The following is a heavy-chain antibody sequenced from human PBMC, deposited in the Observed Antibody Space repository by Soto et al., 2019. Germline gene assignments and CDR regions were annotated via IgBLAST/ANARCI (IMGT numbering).Heavy chain of an antibody. Sequence: VQLVESGGGLVKPGGSLRLSCAASGFTFSSYAMHWVRQAPGKGLEWVAVISYDGSNKYYADSVKGRFTISRDNSKNTLYLQMNSLRAEDTAVYYCARGDDTMIVVAEEGGLFDYWGQGTLVTVSS. V-gene: IGHV3-30-3*01. J-gene: IGHJ4*02. CDR3: ARGDDTMIVVAEEGGLFDY. CDR2: ISYDGSNK. CDR1: GFTFSSYA. D-gene: IGHD3-22*01.